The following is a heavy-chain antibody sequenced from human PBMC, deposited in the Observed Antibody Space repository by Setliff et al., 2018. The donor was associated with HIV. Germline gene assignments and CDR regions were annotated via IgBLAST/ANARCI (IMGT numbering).Heavy chain of an antibody. J-gene: IGHJ6*03. Sequence: PSETLSLTCTVSGGSISSGSYYWSWIRQPAGKGLEWIGRIYTSGSTNYNPSLKSRVSISVDTSKNRFSLKLSSVTAADTAVYYCARHRDPPGSRWIFYYYYMDLWGAGTTVTVSS. CDR3: ARHRDPPGSRWIFYYYYMDL. D-gene: IGHD6-13*01. CDR2: IYTSGST. V-gene: IGHV4-61*02. CDR1: GGSISSGSYY.